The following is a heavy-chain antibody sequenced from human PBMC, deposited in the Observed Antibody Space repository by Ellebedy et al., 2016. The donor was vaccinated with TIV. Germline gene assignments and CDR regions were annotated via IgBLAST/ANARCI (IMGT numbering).Heavy chain of an antibody. V-gene: IGHV4-39*01. CDR1: GGSISSSSYY. CDR3: ARQRYFDWPNYYYYGMDV. CDR2: IYYSGTI. Sequence: SETLSLTCTVSGGSISSSSYYWGWIRQPPGSGLEWIGSIYYSGTIYYTPSLKSRVTISVDTSKNQFSLKLSSVTAADTAVYYCARQRYFDWPNYYYYGMDVWGQGTTVTVSS. D-gene: IGHD3-9*01. J-gene: IGHJ6*02.